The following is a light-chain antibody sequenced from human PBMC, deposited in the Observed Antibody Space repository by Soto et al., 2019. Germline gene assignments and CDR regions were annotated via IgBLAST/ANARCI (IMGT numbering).Light chain of an antibody. V-gene: IGKV3-20*01. J-gene: IGKJ1*01. Sequence: EIVLTQSPGTLSLSPGERATLSCRASQSVGSNYLAWYQQRPGQAPRLLIYDASSRATGIPDRFSGSGSGTDFSLTISRLEPEDFAVYYCRKYAGSPPRTFGQGTKVEIK. CDR2: DAS. CDR3: RKYAGSPPRT. CDR1: QSVGSNY.